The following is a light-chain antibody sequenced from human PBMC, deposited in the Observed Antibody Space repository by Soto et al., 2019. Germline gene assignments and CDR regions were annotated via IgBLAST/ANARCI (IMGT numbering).Light chain of an antibody. CDR3: QTWGTGIVV. Sequence: QLVLTQSPSASASLGASVKLTCTLNSGHSSYAIAWHQQQPEKGPRYLMKVNSDGSHSKGDGIPDRFSGSSSGAERYLPISSLQSEDEADYYCQTWGTGIVVFGGGTKLTVL. CDR2: VNSDGSH. J-gene: IGLJ2*01. CDR1: SGHSSYA. V-gene: IGLV4-69*01.